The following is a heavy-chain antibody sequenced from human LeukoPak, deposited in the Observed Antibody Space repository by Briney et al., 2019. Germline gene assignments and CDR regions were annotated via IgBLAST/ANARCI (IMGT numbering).Heavy chain of an antibody. CDR3: ARVQRITMVRGVIIIQIWFDP. Sequence: SETLSLTCTVSGGSISSGSYYWSWIRQPAGKGLEWIGRIYTSGSTNYNPSLKSRVTISVDTSKNLFSLKLSSVTAADTAVYYCARVQRITMVRGVIIIQIWFDPWGQGTLVTVSS. D-gene: IGHD3-10*01. CDR2: IYTSGST. J-gene: IGHJ5*02. CDR1: GGSISSGSYY. V-gene: IGHV4-61*02.